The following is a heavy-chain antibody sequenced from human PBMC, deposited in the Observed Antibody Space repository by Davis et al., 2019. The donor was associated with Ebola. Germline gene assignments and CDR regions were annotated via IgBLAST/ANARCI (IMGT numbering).Heavy chain of an antibody. Sequence: LRLSCAVYGGSFSDYYWSWIRQPPGKGLEWIGYIYYSGSTYYNPSLKSRVTISVDTSKNQFSLKLSSVTAADTAVYYCARAYIVATMLDYWGQGTLVTVSS. CDR1: GGSFSDYY. V-gene: IGHV4-30-4*01. CDR3: ARAYIVATMLDY. J-gene: IGHJ4*02. D-gene: IGHD5-12*01. CDR2: IYYSGST.